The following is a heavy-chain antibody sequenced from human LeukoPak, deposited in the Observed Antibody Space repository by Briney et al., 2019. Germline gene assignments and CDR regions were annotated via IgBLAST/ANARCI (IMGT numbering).Heavy chain of an antibody. V-gene: IGHV1-69*05. Sequence: AASVKVSCKASGYTFTRYAISWVRQAPGQGLEWMGGIIPIFGTANYAQKFQGRVTITTGESTSTAYMELSSLRSEDTAVYYCARGAPPTGDLYFASASPTGFDYWGQGTLVTVSS. J-gene: IGHJ4*02. CDR1: GYTFTRYA. CDR3: ARGAPPTGDLYFASASPTGFDY. CDR2: IIPIFGTA. D-gene: IGHD7-27*01.